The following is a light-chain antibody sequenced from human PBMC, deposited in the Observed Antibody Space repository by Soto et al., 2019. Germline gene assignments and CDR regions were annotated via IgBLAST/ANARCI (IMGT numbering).Light chain of an antibody. Sequence: QSALTQPASVSGSPGQSITISCTGTSSDVGGYNYVSWYQQHPGKAPKLMIYDVSNRPSGVSNRFSGSKSANTASLTISGLQAEAEADYYCSSYTGRSTYVVFGGGTKLTVL. CDR3: SSYTGRSTYVV. V-gene: IGLV2-14*01. J-gene: IGLJ2*01. CDR1: SSDVGGYNY. CDR2: DVS.